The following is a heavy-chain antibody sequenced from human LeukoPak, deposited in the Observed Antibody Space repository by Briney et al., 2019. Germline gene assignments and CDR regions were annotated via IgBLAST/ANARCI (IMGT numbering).Heavy chain of an antibody. CDR1: GFTFSSYA. CDR3: ARDPCGGSCAPDGNDYYYYGMDV. J-gene: IGHJ6*02. V-gene: IGHV3-30-3*01. D-gene: IGHD2-15*01. CDR2: ISYDGSNK. Sequence: GRSLRLSCAASGFTFSSYAMHWVRQAPGKGLEWVAVISYDGSNKYYADSVKGRFTISRDNSKNTLYLQMNSLRAEDTAVYYCARDPCGGSCAPDGNDYYYYGMDVWGQGTTVTVPS.